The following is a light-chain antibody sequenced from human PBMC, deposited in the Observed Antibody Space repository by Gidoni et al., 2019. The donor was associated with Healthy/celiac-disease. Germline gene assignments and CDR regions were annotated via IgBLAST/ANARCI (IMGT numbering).Light chain of an antibody. Sequence: DIVLTQSPATLSLSPGERATLSCRASQCVSSYLAWYQQKPGQAPRLLLYDASNRATGIPARFSGRGSGKDFTLTISSLEHEDWAVYYCQQRSNWRGTFGAGTKVEIK. CDR2: DAS. CDR1: QCVSSY. V-gene: IGKV3-11*01. J-gene: IGKJ3*01. CDR3: QQRSNWRGT.